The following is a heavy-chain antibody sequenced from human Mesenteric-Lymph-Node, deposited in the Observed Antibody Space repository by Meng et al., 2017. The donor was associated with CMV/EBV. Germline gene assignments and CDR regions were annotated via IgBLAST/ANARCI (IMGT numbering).Heavy chain of an antibody. Sequence: SCAASGFTFSSYAMHWVRQAPGKGLEWVAFIRYDGSNKYYADSVKGRFTISRDNSKNTLYLQLNSLRAEDTAVYYCVRDQYSGTYYFDYWGQGTLVTVSS. CDR1: GFTFSSYA. J-gene: IGHJ4*02. D-gene: IGHD1-26*01. V-gene: IGHV3-30*04. CDR3: VRDQYSGTYYFDY. CDR2: IRYDGSNK.